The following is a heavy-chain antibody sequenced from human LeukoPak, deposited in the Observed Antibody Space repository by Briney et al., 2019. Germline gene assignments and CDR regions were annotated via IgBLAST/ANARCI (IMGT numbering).Heavy chain of an antibody. Sequence: GGALRLSCAASGITSTIYAIYCGRATPQGGLWRGSYISSSGNTIYYAESLKRRFTTSTDTAKSSQYLQMSSVRAENTAVYYCWRDREDLYDSSGYYRRPEYFQHWGQGNLVTLFS. CDR2: ISSSGNTI. CDR3: WRDREDLYDSSGYYRRPEYFQH. V-gene: IGHV3-48*03. CDR1: GITSTIYA. D-gene: IGHD3-22*01. J-gene: IGHJ1*01.